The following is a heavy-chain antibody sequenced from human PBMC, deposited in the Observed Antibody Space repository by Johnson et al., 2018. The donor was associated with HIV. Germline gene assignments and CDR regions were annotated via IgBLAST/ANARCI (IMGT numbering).Heavy chain of an antibody. D-gene: IGHD2-15*01. CDR2: ISSSGSTI. CDR3: ARYPVSSVVAAPRVNDAFDI. CDR1: GFIVSSNY. V-gene: IGHV3-11*04. Sequence: QVQLVESGGGLVQPGGSLRLSCAASGFIVSSNYMTWIRQAPGKGLEWVSYISSSGSTIYYADSVKGRFTISRDNAKNSLSLQMNSLRAEDTAVYYCARYPVSSVVAAPRVNDAFDIWGQGTMVTVSS. J-gene: IGHJ3*02.